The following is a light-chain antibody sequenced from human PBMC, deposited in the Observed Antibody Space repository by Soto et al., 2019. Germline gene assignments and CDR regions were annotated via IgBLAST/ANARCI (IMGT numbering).Light chain of an antibody. Sequence: DIQMTQSPSTLSGSVGDRVTITCLASQTISSWLAWYQQKPGKAPKLLIRGASSLHRGVPSRFSGGGAGTEFTLTISSLQPEDFATYYCQQTSAFPRTFGQGTKVDIK. CDR2: GAS. V-gene: IGKV1-5*01. J-gene: IGKJ1*01. CDR3: QQTSAFPRT. CDR1: QTISSW.